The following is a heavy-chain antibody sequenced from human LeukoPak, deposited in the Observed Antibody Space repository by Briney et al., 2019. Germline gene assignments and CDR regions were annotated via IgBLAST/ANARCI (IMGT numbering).Heavy chain of an antibody. D-gene: IGHD5-24*01. CDR2: ISSSSSYI. CDR3: ARDRWGGYRNYYYYGMDV. V-gene: IGHV3-21*01. Sequence: GGPLRLSCAASGFTFSSYSMNWVRQAPGKGLEWVSSISSSSSYIYYADSVKGRFTISRDNAKNSLYLQMNSLRAEDTAVYYCARDRWGGYRNYYYYGMDVWGQGTTVTVSS. J-gene: IGHJ6*02. CDR1: GFTFSSYS.